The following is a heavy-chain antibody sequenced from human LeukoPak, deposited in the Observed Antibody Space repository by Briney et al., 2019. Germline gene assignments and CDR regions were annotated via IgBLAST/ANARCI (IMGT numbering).Heavy chain of an antibody. CDR1: GGSISSYY. V-gene: IGHV4-4*07. J-gene: IGHJ3*02. CDR2: IYHSGST. CDR3: ARIRSDYDAFDI. D-gene: IGHD4-17*01. Sequence: SETLSLTCTVSGGSISSYYWSWIRQPAGKGLEWIGSIYHSGSTYYNPSLKSRVTISVDTSKNQFSLKLSSVTAADTAVYYCARIRSDYDAFDIWGQGIMVTVSS.